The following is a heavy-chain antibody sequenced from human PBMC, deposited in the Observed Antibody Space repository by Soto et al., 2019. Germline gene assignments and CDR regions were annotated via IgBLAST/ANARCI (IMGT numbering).Heavy chain of an antibody. D-gene: IGHD4-17*01. CDR3: ARVSMAVNWIDP. CDR2: ISYRGST. Sequence: QVQLQESGPGLVKPSQTLSLICTVSGGSVSSGSYYWSWIRQHPGKGLEWIGYISYRGSTSYNPSLRSGVSMSVDTSKNQFFLKLRSVTAAATAIYYCARVSMAVNWIDPWGQGTLVTVSS. J-gene: IGHJ5*02. CDR1: GGSVSSGSYY. V-gene: IGHV4-31*03.